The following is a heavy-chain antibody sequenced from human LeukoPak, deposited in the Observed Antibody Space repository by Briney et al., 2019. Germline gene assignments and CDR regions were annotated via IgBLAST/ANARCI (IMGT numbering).Heavy chain of an antibody. CDR2: IYYSGST. D-gene: IGHD1-26*01. J-gene: IGHJ6*02. Sequence: SETLSLTCTVSGGSISSYYWSWIRQPPGKGLEWIGYIYYSGSTDYNPSLKSRVTISVDTSKNQFSLKLSSVTAADTAVYYCARAVGATPFYYGMDVWGQGTTVTVSS. CDR3: ARAVGATPFYYGMDV. CDR1: GGSISSYY. V-gene: IGHV4-59*01.